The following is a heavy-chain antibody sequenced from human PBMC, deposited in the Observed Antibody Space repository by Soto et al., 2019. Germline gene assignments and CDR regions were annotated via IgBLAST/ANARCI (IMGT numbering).Heavy chain of an antibody. Sequence: SETLSLTCTVSGGSICSGDYYWSWIRQPPGKGLEWIGYIYYSGSTYYNPSLKSRVTISVDTSKNQFSLKLSSVTAADTAVYYCASIAAAGTGGYYYGMDVWGQGTTVTVSS. CDR2: IYYSGST. CDR1: GGSICSGDYY. CDR3: ASIAAAGTGGYYYGMDV. J-gene: IGHJ6*02. V-gene: IGHV4-30-4*01. D-gene: IGHD6-13*01.